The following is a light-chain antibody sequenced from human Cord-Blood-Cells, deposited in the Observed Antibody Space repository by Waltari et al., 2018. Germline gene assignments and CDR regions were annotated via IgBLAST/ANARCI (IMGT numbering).Light chain of an antibody. CDR1: QSVSSSY. Sequence: EIVVTQSPGTLSLCTGERATLSCRASQSVSSSYLAGYQQKPAQAPRLLIYGASSSATASLDRFSSSGSGTDFTLTISRLEPEDVAVYYCQQYGSSPPRTFGQGTKVEIK. J-gene: IGKJ1*01. CDR2: GAS. CDR3: QQYGSSPPRT. V-gene: IGKV3-20*01.